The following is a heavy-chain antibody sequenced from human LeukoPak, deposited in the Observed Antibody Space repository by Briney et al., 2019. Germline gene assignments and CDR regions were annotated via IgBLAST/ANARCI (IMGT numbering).Heavy chain of an antibody. D-gene: IGHD3-22*01. J-gene: IGHJ4*02. V-gene: IGHV4-34*01. Sequence: PSETLSLTCAVYGGSFSGYYWSWIRQPPGKGLEWIGEINHSGSTNYNPSLKSRVTISVDTSKNQFSLKLSSVTAAGTAVYYCARGLNYYDSSGYYLYYWGQGTLVTVSS. CDR2: INHSGST. CDR3: ARGLNYYDSSGYYLYY. CDR1: GGSFSGYY.